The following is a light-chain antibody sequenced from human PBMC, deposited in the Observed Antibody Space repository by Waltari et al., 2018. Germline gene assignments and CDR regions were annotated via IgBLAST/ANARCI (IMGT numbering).Light chain of an antibody. J-gene: IGKJ1*01. CDR1: QDIRND. V-gene: IGKV1-17*01. Sequence: DILMTQSPSSLSASVGDRVSITCRASQDIRNDLGWIQQKPGKAPERLVYAASNLEGGVRSGFSVSGSGTEVTLTVSSLQPDDFATYFCLQHNSYPRTFGQGTKVEIK. CDR3: LQHNSYPRT. CDR2: AAS.